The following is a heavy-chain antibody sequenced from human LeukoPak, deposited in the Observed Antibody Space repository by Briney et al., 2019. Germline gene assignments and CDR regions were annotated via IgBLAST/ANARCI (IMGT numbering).Heavy chain of an antibody. CDR1: GGSISSDDYY. V-gene: IGHV4-61*02. D-gene: IGHD3-16*02. CDR3: ARDMITFGGVIGYDY. Sequence: SETLSLTCTVSGGSISSDDYYWSWIRQPAGKGLEWIGRIYTSGSTNYNPSLKSRVTISVDTSKNQFSLKLSSVTAADTAVYYCARDMITFGGVIGYDYWGQGTLVTVSS. J-gene: IGHJ4*02. CDR2: IYTSGST.